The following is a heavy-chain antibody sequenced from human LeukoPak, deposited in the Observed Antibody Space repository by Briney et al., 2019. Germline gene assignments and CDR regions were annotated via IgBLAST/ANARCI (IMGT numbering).Heavy chain of an antibody. Sequence: GGSLRLSCAASGFTFRTYAMSWVRQAPGKGLEWVSGISDSGDGTYYAESVKGRFTISRDNSKNTLYLQMNSLRAEDTAVYYCARDLNSGSYYYMDVWGKGTTVTVFS. J-gene: IGHJ6*03. V-gene: IGHV3-23*01. CDR3: ARDLNSGSYYYMDV. CDR2: ISDSGDGT. D-gene: IGHD1-26*01. CDR1: GFTFRTYA.